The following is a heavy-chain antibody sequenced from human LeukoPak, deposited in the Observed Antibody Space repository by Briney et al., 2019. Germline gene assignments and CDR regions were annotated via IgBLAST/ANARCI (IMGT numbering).Heavy chain of an antibody. V-gene: IGHV4-39*01. D-gene: IGHD2-2*01. CDR1: GGSISSSSYY. CDR2: IYYSGST. CDR3: ARPGYCSNTSCPEEGYDY. J-gene: IGHJ4*02. Sequence: KPSETLSLTCTVSGGSISSSSYYWGWIRQPPGKGLEWIGSIYYSGSTYYNPSLKSRVTISVDTSKNQFSLKLSSVTAADTAVYYCARPGYCSNTSCPEEGYDYWGQGTLVTVSS.